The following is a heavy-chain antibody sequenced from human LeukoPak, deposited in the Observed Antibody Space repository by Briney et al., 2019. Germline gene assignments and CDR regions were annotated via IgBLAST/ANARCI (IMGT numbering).Heavy chain of an antibody. D-gene: IGHD6-13*01. CDR3: ARDRARIAAAGTGGLYYYYYMDV. Sequence: GGSLRLSCAASGFTVSSNYMSWVRQAPGKGLEWVSVIYSGGSTYYADSGKGRFTISRDNSKNTLYLQMNSLRAEDTAVYYCARDRARIAAAGTGGLYYYYYMDVWGKGTTVTVSS. V-gene: IGHV3-53*01. J-gene: IGHJ6*03. CDR1: GFTVSSNY. CDR2: IYSGGST.